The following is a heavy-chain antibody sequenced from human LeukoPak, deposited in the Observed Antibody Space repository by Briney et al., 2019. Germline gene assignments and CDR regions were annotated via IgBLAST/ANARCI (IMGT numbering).Heavy chain of an antibody. CDR1: GGTFSNYA. J-gene: IGHJ4*02. CDR2: IIPIFGTA. Sequence: GASVKVTCKPSGGTFSNYAISWVRQAPGQGLEWMGGIIPIFGTANYAQKFQGRVTITTDESTSTDYMELSSLRSEDTAVYYCTSGYYRQFMGAAFMGYYFDYWGQGTLVTVSS. D-gene: IGHD3-3*01. CDR3: TSGYYRQFMGAAFMGYYFDY. V-gene: IGHV1-69*05.